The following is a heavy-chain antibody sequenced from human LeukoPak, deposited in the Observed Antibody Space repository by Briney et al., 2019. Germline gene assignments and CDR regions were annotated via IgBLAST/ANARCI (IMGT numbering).Heavy chain of an antibody. J-gene: IGHJ3*02. CDR1: GGSISSSSYY. D-gene: IGHD3-10*01. CDR2: IYYSGST. Sequence: PSETLSLTCTVSGGSISSSSYYCGWIRQPPGKALEWNGSIYYSGSTYYNPSLKSRVTISVDTSKNQFSLKLSSVTAADTAVYYCARHRGQPGAFDIWGQGTMVTVSP. CDR3: ARHRGQPGAFDI. V-gene: IGHV4-39*01.